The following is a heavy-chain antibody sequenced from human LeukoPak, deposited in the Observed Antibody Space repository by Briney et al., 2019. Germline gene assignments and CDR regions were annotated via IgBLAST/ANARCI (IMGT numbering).Heavy chain of an antibody. CDR3: ARDPPARLVGNRYGLDY. J-gene: IGHJ4*02. D-gene: IGHD5-18*01. Sequence: ASVKVSCKASGYTFTSYYMHWVRQAPGQGLEWMGIINPSGGSTSYAQKFQGRVTMTRDTSTSTVYMELSSLRSEDTAVYYCARDPPARLVGNRYGLDYWGQGTLVTVSS. CDR1: GYTFTSYY. CDR2: INPSGGST. V-gene: IGHV1-46*01.